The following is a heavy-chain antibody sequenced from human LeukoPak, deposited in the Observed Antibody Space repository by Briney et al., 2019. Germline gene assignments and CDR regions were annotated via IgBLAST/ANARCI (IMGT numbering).Heavy chain of an antibody. D-gene: IGHD3-16*01. CDR3: VREPWGEDEDAFDI. CDR1: GFTFSSYG. CDR2: ISYDGSNK. V-gene: IGHV3-30*03. Sequence: GGSLRLSCAASGFTFSSYGMHWVRQAPGKGLEWVAVISYDGSNKYYADSVKGRFTISRDNAKNSLYLQMNSLRAEDTAVYYCVREPWGEDEDAFDIWGQGTMVTVSS. J-gene: IGHJ3*02.